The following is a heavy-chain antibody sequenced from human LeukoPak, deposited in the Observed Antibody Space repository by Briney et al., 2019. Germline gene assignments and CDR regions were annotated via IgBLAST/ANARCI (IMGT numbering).Heavy chain of an antibody. CDR1: GFTFDDYG. Sequence: GGSLRLSCAASGFTFDDYGMSWVRQAPGKGLEWVSGINWNGGSTGYADSVKGRFTISRDNAKNSLSLQMNSLRAEDTALYYCAREGRYCSGGSCLDYWGQGTLVTVSS. CDR2: INWNGGST. D-gene: IGHD2-15*01. J-gene: IGHJ4*02. V-gene: IGHV3-20*04. CDR3: AREGRYCSGGSCLDY.